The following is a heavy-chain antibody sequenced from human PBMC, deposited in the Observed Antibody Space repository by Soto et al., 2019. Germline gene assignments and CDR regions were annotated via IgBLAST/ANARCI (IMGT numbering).Heavy chain of an antibody. CDR1: GFTFSSYS. CDR2: ISSSSSYI. J-gene: IGHJ3*02. D-gene: IGHD4-17*01. V-gene: IGHV3-21*01. CDR3: ARDRVVTTEDAFDI. Sequence: GGSLRLSCAASGFTFSSYSMNWVRQAPWKGLEWVSSISSSSSYIYYADSVKGRFTISRDNAKNSLYLQMNSLRAEDTAVYYCARDRVVTTEDAFDIWGQGTMVTVSS.